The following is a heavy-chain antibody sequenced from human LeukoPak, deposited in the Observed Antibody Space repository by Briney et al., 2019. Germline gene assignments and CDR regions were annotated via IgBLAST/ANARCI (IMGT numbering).Heavy chain of an antibody. Sequence: ASVKVSCKASGYIFTGYYMHWVRQAPGQGLEWMGWINPNSGGANYAQKFQGRVTTTRDTSIRTAYMELSSLRTDDTAVYYCARSPNTVIDYWGQGTLVTVSS. CDR2: INPNSGGA. V-gene: IGHV1-2*02. D-gene: IGHD4-17*01. J-gene: IGHJ4*02. CDR1: GYIFTGYY. CDR3: ARSPNTVIDY.